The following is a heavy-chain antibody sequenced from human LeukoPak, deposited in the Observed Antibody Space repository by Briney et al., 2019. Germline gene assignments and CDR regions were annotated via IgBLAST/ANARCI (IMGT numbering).Heavy chain of an antibody. J-gene: IGHJ4*02. Sequence: PGRSLRLSCAASGFTFSSYAMHWVRQAPGKGLEWVAVISYDGSNKYYADSVKGRFTISRDNSKNTLYLQMNSLRAEDTAVYYCARANIVVVPAAIVYFDYWGQGTLVTVSS. CDR2: ISYDGSNK. CDR3: ARANIVVVPAAIVYFDY. D-gene: IGHD2-2*02. V-gene: IGHV3-30-3*01. CDR1: GFTFSSYA.